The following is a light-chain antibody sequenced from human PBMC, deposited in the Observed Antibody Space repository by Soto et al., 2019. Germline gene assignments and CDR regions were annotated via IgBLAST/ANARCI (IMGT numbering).Light chain of an antibody. V-gene: IGKV3-11*01. J-gene: IGKJ5*01. CDR1: QSVRTY. CDR2: DAS. Sequence: EIVLTQSPVTLSLSPGERATLSCRASQSVRTYLAWYQVKPGQAPRLLIYDASRRASGVPARFSGSGSGTDFPLTISSLEPEDVVLYYCQQHNTWPPITFGQGTRLEIK. CDR3: QQHNTWPPIT.